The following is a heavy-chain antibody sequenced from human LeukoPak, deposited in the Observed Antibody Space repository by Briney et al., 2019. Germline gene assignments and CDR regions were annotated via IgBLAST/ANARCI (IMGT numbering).Heavy chain of an antibody. V-gene: IGHV3-74*01. Sequence: PGLSLRLSCAASGFSLSNYWRHWVRQAPGKGLVWVSRIYIDGSSRAYADSVKGRFTISRDNAKNTLYLQVDSLRDEDTAVYYCARSDWFDPWGPGTLVTVSS. CDR1: GFSLSNYW. J-gene: IGHJ5*02. CDR2: IYIDGSSR. CDR3: ARSDWFDP.